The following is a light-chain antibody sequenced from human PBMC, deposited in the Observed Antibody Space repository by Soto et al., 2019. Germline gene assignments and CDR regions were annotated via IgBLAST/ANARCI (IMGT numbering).Light chain of an antibody. J-gene: IGKJ4*01. Sequence: EIVMTQSPATLSVSPGERATLSCRASQSVSGNLAWYQQKPGQAPRLLIYGASTRATGIPARFSGSWSGTEFTLTFSSLQSEDFAVYHCQQYNDWPPVTFGGGTKVEIK. CDR3: QQYNDWPPVT. CDR1: QSVSGN. CDR2: GAS. V-gene: IGKV3-15*01.